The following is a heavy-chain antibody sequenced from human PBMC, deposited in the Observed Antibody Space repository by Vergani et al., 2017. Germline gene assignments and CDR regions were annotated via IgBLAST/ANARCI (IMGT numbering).Heavy chain of an antibody. V-gene: IGHV3-30*02. CDR2: IQFDGSNQ. CDR3: AKHFRGWDIDY. J-gene: IGHJ4*02. CDR1: GFTLSNYD. D-gene: IGHD1-26*01. Sequence: QVQLVESGGGVVQRGGSLRLSCATSGFTLSNYDMQWIRQGPGKGLEFVAFIQFDGSNQYYADSVKGRFTPSRDFSKNTLYLQMNSLRTDDTATYYCAKHFRGWDIDYWCQGTQVIVSS.